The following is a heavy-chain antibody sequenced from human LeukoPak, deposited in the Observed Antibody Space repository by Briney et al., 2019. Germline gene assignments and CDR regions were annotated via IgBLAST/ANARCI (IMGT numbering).Heavy chain of an antibody. CDR3: ARLLLGTTTPDY. J-gene: IGHJ4*02. CDR2: MNPNSGNT. CDR1: GYTFTSYD. Sequence: RASVKVSCKASGYTFTSYDINWVRQATGQGLEWMGWMNPNSGNTGYAQKFQGRVTKTRNTSISTAYMELSSLRSEDTAVYYCARLLLGTTTPDYWGQGALVTVSS. V-gene: IGHV1-8*01. D-gene: IGHD4-17*01.